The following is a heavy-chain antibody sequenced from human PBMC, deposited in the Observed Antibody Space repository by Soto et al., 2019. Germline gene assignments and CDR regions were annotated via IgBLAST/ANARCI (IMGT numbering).Heavy chain of an antibody. D-gene: IGHD6-19*01. Sequence: GGSLRLSCAASGFTFSSYGMHWVRQAPGKGLEWVAVISYDGSNKYYADSVKGRFTISRDNSKNTLYLQMNSLRAEDTAVYYCAKDRLPGAGGSGWVFDYWGQGTLVTVSS. CDR1: GFTFSSYG. CDR3: AKDRLPGAGGSGWVFDY. V-gene: IGHV3-30*18. CDR2: ISYDGSNK. J-gene: IGHJ4*02.